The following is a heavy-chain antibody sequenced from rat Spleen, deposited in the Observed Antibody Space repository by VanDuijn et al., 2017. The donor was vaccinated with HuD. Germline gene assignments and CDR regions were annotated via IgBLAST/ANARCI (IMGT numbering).Heavy chain of an antibody. CDR3: AKDRDGGFAFAH. V-gene: IGHV5-25*01. J-gene: IGHJ3*01. CDR1: GFTFSNYD. Sequence: EVQLVESGGGLVQPGRSMKLSCAASGFTFSNYDMAWVRQAPTKGLEWVASVTYDGSKTYYRDSVKGRFTISRDNAKDTVYLQMNSLRSEDTATYYCAKDRDGGFAFAHWGQGTLVTVSS. CDR2: VTYDGSKT. D-gene: IGHD1-11*01.